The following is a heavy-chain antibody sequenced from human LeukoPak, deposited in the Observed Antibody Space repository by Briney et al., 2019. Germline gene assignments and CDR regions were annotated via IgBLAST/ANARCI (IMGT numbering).Heavy chain of an antibody. CDR1: GGSFSGYY. J-gene: IGHJ4*02. CDR3: ASSYSSPDY. D-gene: IGHD6-19*01. Sequence: SETLSLTCAVYGGSFSGYYWSWIRQPPGKGLEWIGEINHSGSTSYNPSLKSRVTISVDTSKNQFSLKLSSVTAADTAVYYCASSYSSPDYWGQGTLVTVSS. V-gene: IGHV4-34*01. CDR2: INHSGST.